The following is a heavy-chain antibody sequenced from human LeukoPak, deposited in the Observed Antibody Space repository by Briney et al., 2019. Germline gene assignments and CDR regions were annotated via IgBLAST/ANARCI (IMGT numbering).Heavy chain of an antibody. CDR1: GXXFXXXW. V-gene: IGHV3-48*04. J-gene: IGHJ4*02. CDR2: ISSSGSTI. D-gene: IGHD1-20*01. CDR3: SILERDYNWNAGPWGY. Sequence: GGSLRLSCAASGXXFXXXWXXXXXXAXGXXLXXVXXISSSGSTIYYAGSVQGRFTISRDNAKNSLYLQINSLRAEDTAVYYCSILERDYNWNAGPWGYWGQGILVTVSS.